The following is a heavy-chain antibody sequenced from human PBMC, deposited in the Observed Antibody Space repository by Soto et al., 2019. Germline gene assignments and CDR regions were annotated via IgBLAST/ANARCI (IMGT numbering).Heavy chain of an antibody. CDR2: IYPGDSDT. D-gene: IGHD3-10*01. CDR3: ARQDGFGLYYFDN. J-gene: IGHJ4*02. CDR1: GYSFAGYW. V-gene: IGHV5-51*01. Sequence: GESLKISCTGSGYSFAGYWIAWVRQMPGKGLEWMGIIYPGDSDTRYSPSFQGQVTISADKSISTAYLQWSSLKASDTAMYYCARQDGFGLYYFDNWGQGTLVTVSS.